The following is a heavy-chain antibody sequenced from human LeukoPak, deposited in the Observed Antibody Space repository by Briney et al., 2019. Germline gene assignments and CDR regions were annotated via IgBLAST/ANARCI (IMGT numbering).Heavy chain of an antibody. J-gene: IGHJ4*02. Sequence: PGGSLRLSCAASGFTFSSYAMSWVRQAPGKGLEWVSAISGSGGSTYYADSVKGRFTISRDNAKNSLYLQMNSLRAEDTAVYYCAREWVNYDCWSGYSRRWSFDYWGQGTLVTVSS. CDR2: ISGSGGST. V-gene: IGHV3-23*01. D-gene: IGHD3-3*01. CDR1: GFTFSSYA. CDR3: AREWVNYDCWSGYSRRWSFDY.